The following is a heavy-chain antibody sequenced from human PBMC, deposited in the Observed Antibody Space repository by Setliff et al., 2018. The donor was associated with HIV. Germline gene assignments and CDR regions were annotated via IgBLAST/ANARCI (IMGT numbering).Heavy chain of an antibody. V-gene: IGHV3-30*04. CDR2: ISYDGSNQ. Sequence: PGVSLRLSCAASGFNFDAYAMHWARQSPGKGPEWVALISYDGSNQYYRDSVKGRFTISRDNSKKMLYLQMNILRPEDTGVYYCARDLDAGTTKIFYYWGQGTLVTVSS. CDR1: GFNFDAYA. D-gene: IGHD1-1*01. J-gene: IGHJ4*02. CDR3: ARDLDAGTTKIFYY.